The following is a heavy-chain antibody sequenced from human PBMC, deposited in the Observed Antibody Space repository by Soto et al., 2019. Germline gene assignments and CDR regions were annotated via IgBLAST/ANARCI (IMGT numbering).Heavy chain of an antibody. D-gene: IGHD3-9*01. CDR2: IIPIFGTA. CDR1: GGTFSSYA. J-gene: IGHJ4*02. CDR3: AREPTYRLNVLRYFDWPTYYFDY. Sequence: QVQLVQSGAEVKKPGSSVKVSCKASGGTFSSYAISWVRQAPGQGLEWMGGIIPIFGTANYAQKFQGRVTITADESTSTAYMELSSLRSEDTAVYYCAREPTYRLNVLRYFDWPTYYFDYWGQGTLVTVSS. V-gene: IGHV1-69*01.